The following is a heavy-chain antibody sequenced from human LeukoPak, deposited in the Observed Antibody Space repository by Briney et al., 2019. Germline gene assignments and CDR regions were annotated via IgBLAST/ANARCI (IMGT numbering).Heavy chain of an antibody. CDR2: IYYSGST. D-gene: IGHD6-19*01. CDR1: GGSISSSSYY. CDR3: ATGWSVSSGWRKKEPPTNYYMDV. V-gene: IGHV4-39*07. Sequence: PSETLSLTCTVSGGSISSSSYYWGWIRQPPGKGLEWIGSIYYSGSTYYNPSLKSRVTISVDTSKNQFSLKLSSVTAADTAVYYCATGWSVSSGWRKKEPPTNYYMDVWGKGTTVTVSS. J-gene: IGHJ6*03.